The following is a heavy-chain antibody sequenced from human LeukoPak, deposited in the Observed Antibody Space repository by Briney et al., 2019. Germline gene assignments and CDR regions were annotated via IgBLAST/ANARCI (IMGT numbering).Heavy chain of an antibody. CDR3: ASWRMVRGIITPDIEPPDY. D-gene: IGHD3-10*01. Sequence: PGGSLRLSCAASGFTFSSYGMHWVRQAPGKGLEWVAVISYDGSNKYYADSVKGRFTISRDNSKNTLYLQMNSLSAEDSAVYYCASWRMVRGIITPDIEPPDYWGQGTLVTVSS. CDR1: GFTFSSYG. V-gene: IGHV3-30*03. J-gene: IGHJ4*02. CDR2: ISYDGSNK.